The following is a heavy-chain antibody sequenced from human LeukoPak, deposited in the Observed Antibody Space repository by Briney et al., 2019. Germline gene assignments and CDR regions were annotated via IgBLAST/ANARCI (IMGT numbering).Heavy chain of an antibody. V-gene: IGHV3-30-3*01. Sequence: PGGSLRLSCAASGFTFSSYAMHWVRQAPGKGLEWVAVISYDGSNKYYADSVKGRFTISRDNSKNTLYLQMNSLRAEDTAVYYCASNPPYCSSTSCYGGGYFDYWGQGTLVTVSS. CDR2: ISYDGSNK. CDR3: ASNPPYCSSTSCYGGGYFDY. CDR1: GFTFSSYA. J-gene: IGHJ4*02. D-gene: IGHD2-2*01.